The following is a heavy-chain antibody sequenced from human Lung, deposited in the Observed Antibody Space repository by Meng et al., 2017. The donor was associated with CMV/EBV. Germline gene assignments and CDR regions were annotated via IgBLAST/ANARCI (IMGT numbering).Heavy chain of an antibody. Sequence: ASVXVSCKAYGYAFSHYGVTWVRQAPGQGPEWMGWISGYNGNTKYAQKFQGRVTMTADTSTSTVYMELRSLTSDDTAVYYCAEDAYFNTWYPNWFDPWGQGTLVTSPQ. CDR1: GYAFSHYG. J-gene: IGHJ5*02. D-gene: IGHD6-13*01. CDR3: AEDAYFNTWYPNWFDP. V-gene: IGHV1-18*01. CDR2: ISGYNGNT.